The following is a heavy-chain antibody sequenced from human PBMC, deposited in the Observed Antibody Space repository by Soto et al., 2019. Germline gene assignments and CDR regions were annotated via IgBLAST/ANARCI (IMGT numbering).Heavy chain of an antibody. J-gene: IGHJ6*02. Sequence: QVQLVQSGAEMKEPGSSVKVSCKTSGGTFSSSAISWLRQAPGQGLEWMGGIIPLFGTPDYAQKFQGRVTISADESTSTAYMELSRLRSEDTAVYYCARDNDRLQLGGNYYYILDVWGQGTTITVSS. CDR1: GGTFSSSA. CDR3: ARDNDRLQLGGNYYYILDV. D-gene: IGHD4-4*01. CDR2: IIPLFGTP. V-gene: IGHV1-69*12.